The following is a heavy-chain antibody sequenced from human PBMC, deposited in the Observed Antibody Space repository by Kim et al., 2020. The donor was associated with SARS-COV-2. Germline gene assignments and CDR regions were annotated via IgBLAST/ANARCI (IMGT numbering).Heavy chain of an antibody. D-gene: IGHD3-10*01. J-gene: IGHJ4*02. CDR1: GFTFSSYS. Sequence: GGSLRLSCAASGFTFSSYSMNWVRQAPGKGLEWVSYISSSSSTIYYADSVKGRFTISRDNAKNSLYLQMNSLRDEDTAVYYCARGDARLLWFEESDFDYWGQRARVSVSP. CDR2: ISSSSSTI. V-gene: IGHV3-48*02. CDR3: ARGDARLLWFEESDFDY.